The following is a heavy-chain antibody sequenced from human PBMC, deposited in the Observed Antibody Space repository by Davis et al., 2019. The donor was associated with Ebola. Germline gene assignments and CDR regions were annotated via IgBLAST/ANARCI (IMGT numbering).Heavy chain of an antibody. Sequence: ASVKVSCKASGYTFTGYYMHWVRQAPGQGLEWMGRINPNSGGTNYAQKFQGRVTMTRDTSISTAYMELRSLRSDDTAVYFCARTSIVGTTTTASDIWGQGTKVTVSS. D-gene: IGHD1-26*01. J-gene: IGHJ3*02. CDR3: ARTSIVGTTTTASDI. CDR1: GYTFTGYY. CDR2: INPNSGGT. V-gene: IGHV1-2*06.